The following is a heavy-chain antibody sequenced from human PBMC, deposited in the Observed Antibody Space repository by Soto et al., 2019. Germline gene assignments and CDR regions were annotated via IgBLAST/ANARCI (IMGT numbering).Heavy chain of an antibody. J-gene: IGHJ4*02. Sequence: EVQLVQSGAEVKKPGESLKISCQASGYTFTNYWIGWVRQMPGRGLEWMGVIYPGDSDTTYSPSFQGQVTISADKSIHTAYLQWTNLKASDPGMYYCARQPRSLLSKTSGNFDYWGQGILVTVSS. CDR3: ARQPRSLLSKTSGNFDY. CDR1: GYTFTNYW. V-gene: IGHV5-51*01. CDR2: IYPGDSDT. D-gene: IGHD3-10*01.